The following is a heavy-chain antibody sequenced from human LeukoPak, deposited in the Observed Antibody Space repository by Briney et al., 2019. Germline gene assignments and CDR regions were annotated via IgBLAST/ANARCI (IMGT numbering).Heavy chain of an antibody. CDR1: GFTVSSNY. CDR2: IYSGGST. CDR3: ARDSNSNYYYYGMDV. D-gene: IGHD4-11*01. V-gene: IGHV3-53*01. J-gene: IGHJ6*02. Sequence: PGGSLRLSCAASGFTVSSNYMSWVRQAPGKGLEWVSVIYSGGSTYYADSVKGRFTISRDNSKNTLYLQMDSLRAEDTAVYYCARDSNSNYYYYGMDVWGQGTTVTVSS.